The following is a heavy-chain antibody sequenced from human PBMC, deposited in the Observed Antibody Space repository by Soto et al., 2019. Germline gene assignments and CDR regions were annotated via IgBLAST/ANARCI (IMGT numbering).Heavy chain of an antibody. Sequence: PGGSLRLSCAASGFIFSSYVMHWVRQAPGKGLEYVSAISNNGDSTYYANSVKGRFTISRDNSKNTLYLQMGSLRAEDMAVYYCARVTYGDYSYYYYMDVWGKGTTVTVSS. CDR3: ARVTYGDYSYYYYMDV. CDR2: ISNNGDST. V-gene: IGHV3-64*01. J-gene: IGHJ6*03. D-gene: IGHD4-17*01. CDR1: GFIFSSYV.